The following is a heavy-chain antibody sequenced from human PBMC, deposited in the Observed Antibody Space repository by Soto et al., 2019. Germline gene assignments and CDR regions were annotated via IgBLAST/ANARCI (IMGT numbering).Heavy chain of an antibody. Sequence: PSETLSLTCTVSGGSISSYYWSWIRQPPGKGLEWIGYIYYSGSTNYNPSLKSRVTLSVDTSKNQFSLKLSSVTAADTAVYYCASVRGGYYYAMDVWGQGTTVTVSS. CDR1: GGSISSYY. D-gene: IGHD3-10*02. J-gene: IGHJ6*02. V-gene: IGHV4-59*01. CDR2: IYYSGST. CDR3: ASVRGGYYYAMDV.